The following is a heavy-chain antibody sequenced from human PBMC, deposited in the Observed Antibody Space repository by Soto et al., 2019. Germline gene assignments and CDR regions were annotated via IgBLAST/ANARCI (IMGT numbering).Heavy chain of an antibody. CDR2: IIPIFGTA. J-gene: IGHJ4*02. CDR1: GGTFSSYA. Sequence: QVQLVQSGAEVKKPGSSVKVSCKASGGTFSSYAISWVRQAPGQGLEWMGGIIPIFGTANYAQKFQGRVTVTADESTSTAYREWSSLRSDDTAVYYCARMAEFPRGGLDYCGQGSLVTVYS. D-gene: IGHD2-21*01. CDR3: ARMAEFPRGGLDY. V-gene: IGHV1-69*12.